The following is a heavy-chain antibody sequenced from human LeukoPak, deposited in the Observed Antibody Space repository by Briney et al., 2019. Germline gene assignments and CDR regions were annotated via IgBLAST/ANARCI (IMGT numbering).Heavy chain of an antibody. CDR2: INPSGGST. CDR3: ARDIGSGYYNFDY. CDR1: GYTLTSYY. D-gene: IGHD5-12*01. J-gene: IGHJ4*02. Sequence: ASVKVSCKASGYTLTSYYLHWVRQAPGQGLEWMAIINPSGGSTSHAQKFQGRVTMTRDTSASTVYMELSSLTSEDTAVYYCARDIGSGYYNFDYWGQGTLVTVSS. V-gene: IGHV1-46*01.